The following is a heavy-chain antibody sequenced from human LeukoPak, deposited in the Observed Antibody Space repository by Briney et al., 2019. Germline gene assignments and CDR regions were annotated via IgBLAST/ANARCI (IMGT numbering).Heavy chain of an antibody. D-gene: IGHD6-13*01. V-gene: IGHV1-3*01. Sequence: GASVKVSCKASGYTLTNYAMHWVRQAPGQRLEWMGWINAGNGNTKYSQKFQGRVTITRDTSASTAYMELSSLRSEDTAVYYCARDGNSAAAGPFDYWGQGTLVTVSP. CDR1: GYTLTNYA. CDR3: ARDGNSAAAGPFDY. CDR2: INAGNGNT. J-gene: IGHJ4*02.